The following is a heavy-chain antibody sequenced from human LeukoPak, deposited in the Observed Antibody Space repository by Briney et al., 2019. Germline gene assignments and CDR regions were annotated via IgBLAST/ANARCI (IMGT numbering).Heavy chain of an antibody. V-gene: IGHV4-4*07. CDR3: ARGRTPGNIAVAAYTLDY. Sequence: PSETLSLTCTVSGGSISSYYWSWIRQPAGKGLEWIGRIYTSGSTNYNPSLKSRVTMSVDTSKNQFSLKLSSVTAADTAVYYCARGRTPGNIAVAAYTLDYWGQGTLVTVSS. CDR1: GGSISSYY. J-gene: IGHJ4*02. D-gene: IGHD6-19*01. CDR2: IYTSGST.